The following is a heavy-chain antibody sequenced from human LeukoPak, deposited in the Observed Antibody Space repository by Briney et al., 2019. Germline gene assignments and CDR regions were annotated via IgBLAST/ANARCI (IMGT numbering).Heavy chain of an antibody. CDR2: FDPEDGET. V-gene: IGHV1-24*01. J-gene: IGHJ5*02. CDR3: ARGTYSSSLGWFDP. D-gene: IGHD6-6*01. CDR1: GYTLTELS. Sequence: ASVKVSCKVSGYTLTELSMHWVRQAPGKGLEWMGGFDPEDGETIYAQKFQGRVTITRDTSASTAYMELSSLRSEDTAVYYCARGTYSSSLGWFDPWGQGTLVTVSS.